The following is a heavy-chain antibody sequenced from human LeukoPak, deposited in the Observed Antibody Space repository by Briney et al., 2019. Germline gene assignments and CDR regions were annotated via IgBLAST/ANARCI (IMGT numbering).Heavy chain of an antibody. CDR1: GYTFTGYY. D-gene: IGHD5-18*01. V-gene: IGHV1-2*04. CDR2: INPNSGGT. Sequence: ASVKVSCKASGYTFTGYYMHWVRQAPGQGLEWMGWINPNSGGTNYAQKFQGWVTMTRDTSISTAYMELSRLRSDDTAVYYCARGGVRLDTAMVDGGLYYFVYWGQGTLVTVSS. CDR3: ARGGVRLDTAMVDGGLYYFVY. J-gene: IGHJ4*02.